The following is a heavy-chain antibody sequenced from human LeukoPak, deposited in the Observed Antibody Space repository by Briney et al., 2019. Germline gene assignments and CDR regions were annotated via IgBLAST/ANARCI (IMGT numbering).Heavy chain of an antibody. CDR1: GGSISSGSYY. CDR2: IYTSGST. Sequence: PSETLSLICTVSGGSISSGSYYWSWIRQPAGKGLEWIGHIYTSGSTNYNPSLKSRVTISVDTSKNQFSLKLTSVTAADTAVYSCARARGSSSGPRIDNWFDPWGQGTLVTVSS. CDR3: ARARGSSSGPRIDNWFDP. D-gene: IGHD6-6*01. J-gene: IGHJ5*02. V-gene: IGHV4-61*09.